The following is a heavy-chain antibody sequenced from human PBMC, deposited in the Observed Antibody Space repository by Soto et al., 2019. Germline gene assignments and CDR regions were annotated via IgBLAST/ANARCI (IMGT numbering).Heavy chain of an antibody. CDR3: ARDLPPVDY. CDR2: ISAYNGNT. CDR1: GYTFSSYF. V-gene: IGHV1-18*01. J-gene: IGHJ4*02. Sequence: QVQLVQSGAEVKKPGASVKVSCKASGYTFSSYFISWVRQAPGQGLEWMGWISAYNGNTNYAQNLQGRVIMTTDTSTSTAYTELRSLRSDDTAVYYCARDLPPVDYWGQGTLVTVSS.